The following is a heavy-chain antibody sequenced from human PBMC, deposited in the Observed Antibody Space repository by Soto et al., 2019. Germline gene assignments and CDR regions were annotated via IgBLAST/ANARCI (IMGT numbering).Heavy chain of an antibody. D-gene: IGHD1-26*01. CDR1: EIMLSGYV. J-gene: IGHJ4*02. Sequence: GRSRRHSCAVSEIMLSGYVMQGVRQDAGNGLEWVAVIRFDGSNIHYADSVKGRFTISRDNSKNTLYLQMDSLRAEDTAVYYCARDGVGGTVFFRYLDHWGQGA. V-gene: IGHV3-33*01. CDR3: ARDGVGGTVFFRYLDH. CDR2: IRFDGSNI.